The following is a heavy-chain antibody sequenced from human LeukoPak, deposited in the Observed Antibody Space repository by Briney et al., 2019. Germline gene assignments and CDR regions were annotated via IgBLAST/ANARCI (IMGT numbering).Heavy chain of an antibody. CDR1: GYTFTGYY. D-gene: IGHD6-13*01. CDR3: ARVPPAIAAAGSWYFDY. CDR2: INPNSGGT. Sequence: ASVKVSCKASGYTFTGYYMHWVRQAPGQGLEWMGGINPNSGGTNYAQKFQGRVTMTRDTSISTAYMELSRLRSDDTAVYYCARVPPAIAAAGSWYFDYWGQGTLVTVSS. V-gene: IGHV1-2*02. J-gene: IGHJ4*02.